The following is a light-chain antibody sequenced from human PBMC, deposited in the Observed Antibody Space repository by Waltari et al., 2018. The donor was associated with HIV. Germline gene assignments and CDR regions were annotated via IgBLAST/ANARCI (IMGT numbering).Light chain of an antibody. J-gene: IGKJ1*01. CDR1: QSAGSY. CDR3: QQRSNWPRT. CDR2: DAS. V-gene: IGKV3-11*01. Sequence: EIVLIQSPVTVSLSPGERATLSCRASQSAGSYLAWYQQKAGQAPRLLIYDASNRATGIPARFTGSGSGTDFTLTISSLEPADVAVYYCQQRSNWPRTFGQGTKVEIK.